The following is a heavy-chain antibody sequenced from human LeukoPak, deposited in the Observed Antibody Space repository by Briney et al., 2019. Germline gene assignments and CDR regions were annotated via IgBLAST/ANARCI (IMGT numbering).Heavy chain of an antibody. Sequence: SETLSLTCTVCAGPIDRHYWSWIRQPPGKGLEWIGYVFYPGSTNYNPSLKSRVTISVDTSKNQFSLNLSSVTAANTAVFYCANTYYDILTPSYYFDFWGRGTLVTVSS. V-gene: IGHV4-59*08. J-gene: IGHJ4*02. CDR3: ANTYYDILTPSYYFDF. CDR1: AGPIDRHY. CDR2: VFYPGST. D-gene: IGHD3-9*01.